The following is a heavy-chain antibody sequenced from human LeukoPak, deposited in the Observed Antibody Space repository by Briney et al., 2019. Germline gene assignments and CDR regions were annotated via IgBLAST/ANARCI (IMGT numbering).Heavy chain of an antibody. CDR3: ARAAAGTGVNYYYYGMDV. Sequence: PGGSLRLPCAASGFTFSSYGMHWVRQAPGKGLEWVADIWYDGSNKYYADSVKGRFTISRDNSKNTLYLQMNSLRAEDTAVYYCARAAAGTGVNYYYYGMDVWGQGTTVTVSS. CDR2: IWYDGSNK. V-gene: IGHV3-33*01. J-gene: IGHJ6*02. D-gene: IGHD6-13*01. CDR1: GFTFSSYG.